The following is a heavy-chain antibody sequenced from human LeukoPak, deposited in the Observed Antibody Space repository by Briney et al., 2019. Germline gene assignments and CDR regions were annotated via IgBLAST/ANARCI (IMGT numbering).Heavy chain of an antibody. CDR1: GFTFSSYE. D-gene: IGHD3-10*02. Sequence: GGSLRLSCAASGFTFSSYEMNWVRQAPGKGLEWVSYISSSGCTIYYADSVKGRFTISRDNAKNSLYLQMNSLRAEDTAVYYCAELGITMIGGVWGKGTTVTISS. V-gene: IGHV3-48*03. CDR2: ISSSGCTI. CDR3: AELGITMIGGV. J-gene: IGHJ6*04.